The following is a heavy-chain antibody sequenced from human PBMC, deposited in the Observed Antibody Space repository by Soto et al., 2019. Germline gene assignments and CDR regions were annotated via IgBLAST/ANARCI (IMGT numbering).Heavy chain of an antibody. V-gene: IGHV4-31*03. CDR1: GGSISSGGYY. D-gene: IGHD3-10*01. Sequence: KSSETLSLTCTVSGGSISSGGYYWSWIRQHPGKGLEWIGYIYYSGSTYYNPSLKSRVTISVDTSKNQFSLKLSSVTAADTAVYYCARDLWFGEFPGYYYGMDVWGQGTTVTVSS. CDR2: IYYSGST. J-gene: IGHJ6*02. CDR3: ARDLWFGEFPGYYYGMDV.